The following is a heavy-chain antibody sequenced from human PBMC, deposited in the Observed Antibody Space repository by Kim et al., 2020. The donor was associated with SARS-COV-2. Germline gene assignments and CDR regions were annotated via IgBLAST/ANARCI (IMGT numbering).Heavy chain of an antibody. CDR2: TYYRSKWYN. J-gene: IGHJ4*02. CDR3: VREGYYFDY. CDR1: GDSVSSNSAA. V-gene: IGHV6-1*01. Sequence: SQTPSLTCAISGDSVSSNSAAWTWIRQSPSRGLEWLGKTYYRSKWYNDYAVSVKSRITINPDTSKNQFSLQLNSVTPEDTAVYYCVREGYYFDYWGQGTLVTVSS. D-gene: IGHD3-16*01.